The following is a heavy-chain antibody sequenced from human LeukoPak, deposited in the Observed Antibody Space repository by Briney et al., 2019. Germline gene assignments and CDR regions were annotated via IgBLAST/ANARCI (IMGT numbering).Heavy chain of an antibody. CDR1: GFIFSSYW. CDR2: INSDGSST. Sequence: GGSLRLSCAASGFIFSSYWMHWVRQAPGKGLVWISRINSDGSSTSYADSVKGRFTISRDNAKDTLYLQMNSLRAEDTAVYYCATSRYSGSYFDYWGQGNLVTVSS. J-gene: IGHJ4*02. V-gene: IGHV3-74*01. CDR3: ATSRYSGSYFDY. D-gene: IGHD1-26*01.